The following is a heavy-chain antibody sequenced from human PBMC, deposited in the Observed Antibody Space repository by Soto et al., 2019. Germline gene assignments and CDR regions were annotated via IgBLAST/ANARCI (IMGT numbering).Heavy chain of an antibody. CDR1: GFDFTNDG. V-gene: IGHV3-30*18. J-gene: IGHJ6*02. Sequence: QVVLVESGGGVVQPGRALRLSCAASGFDFTNDGMLWVRQAPGKGLEWVALISFDGTTIHYGDSVKGRFTISRDNSKNTLFLQKNSLRTEDTGVYYCAKGQGGSPPGGMDVWGQGTTVTVSS. CDR2: ISFDGTTI. CDR3: AKGQGGSPPGGMDV. D-gene: IGHD3-10*01.